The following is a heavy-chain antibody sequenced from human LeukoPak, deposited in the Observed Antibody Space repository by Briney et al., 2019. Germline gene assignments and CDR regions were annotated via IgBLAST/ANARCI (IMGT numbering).Heavy chain of an antibody. CDR2: IYPGDSDT. Sequence: GESLKISCKGSGYTFTNYWIGWVRQMPGKGLEFMGIIYPGDSDTRYSLSFQGQVTISVDKSINTAYLQWSSLKASDSAMYYCARPKYYYGSGPGAFDIWGQGTMVTASS. CDR1: GYTFTNYW. V-gene: IGHV5-51*01. D-gene: IGHD3-10*01. CDR3: ARPKYYYGSGPGAFDI. J-gene: IGHJ3*02.